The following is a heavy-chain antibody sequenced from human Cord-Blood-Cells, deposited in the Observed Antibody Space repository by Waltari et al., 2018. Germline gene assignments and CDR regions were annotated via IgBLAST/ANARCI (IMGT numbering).Heavy chain of an antibody. CDR2: IYTSGST. D-gene: IGHD7-27*01. CDR1: GGSISSGSYY. V-gene: IGHV4-61*09. J-gene: IGHJ2*01. CDR3: ARVRVSGDRYFDL. Sequence: QVQLQESGPGLVKPSQTLSLTCTVSGGSISSGSYYWSWIRQPAGKGLEWIGYIYTSGSTNCTPSLRSRVTISVDTSKNQFSLKLSSVTAADTAVYYCARVRVSGDRYFDLWGRGTLVTVSS.